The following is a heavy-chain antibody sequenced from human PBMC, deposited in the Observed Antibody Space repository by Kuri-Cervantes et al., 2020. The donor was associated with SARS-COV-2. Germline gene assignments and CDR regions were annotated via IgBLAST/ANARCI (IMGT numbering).Heavy chain of an antibody. CDR1: GFTFSSYA. J-gene: IGHJ6*02. V-gene: IGHV3-48*03. CDR3: AVDALNYYYYGMDV. CDR2: ISSSGSTI. Sequence: LSLTCAASGFTFSSYAMSWVRQAPGKGLEWVSYISSSGSTIYYADSVKGRFTISRDNAKNSLYLQMNSLRAEDMAVYYCAVDALNYYYYGMDVWGQGTTVTGYS.